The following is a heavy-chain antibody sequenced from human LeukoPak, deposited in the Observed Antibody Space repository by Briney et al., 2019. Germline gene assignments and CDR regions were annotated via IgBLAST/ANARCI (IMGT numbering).Heavy chain of an antibody. V-gene: IGHV3-30-3*01. Sequence: GKSLRLSCAASGFTFSGYPIHWVRQAPGKGLEWVAVISYDGSNKYYADSVKGRFTISRDNSKNTLYLQMNSLRAEDTAVYYCARAKWEYDYSSGWSWFDPWGQGTLVTVSS. J-gene: IGHJ5*02. CDR3: ARAKWEYDYSSGWSWFDP. CDR2: ISYDGSNK. CDR1: GFTFSGYP. D-gene: IGHD6-19*01.